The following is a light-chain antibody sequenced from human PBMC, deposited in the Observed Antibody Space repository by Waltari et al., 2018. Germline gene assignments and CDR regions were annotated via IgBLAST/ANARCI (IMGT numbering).Light chain of an antibody. J-gene: IGKJ1*01. CDR2: WAS. V-gene: IGKV4-1*01. CDR1: QNVLYSSNNKNY. Sequence: DIVMTQSPDSLAASLGERATINCKSSQNVLYSSNNKNYLAWYQQKPGQPPKLLIYWASTRESGVPDRFSGSGSGTDFTLTISSLQAEDVAVYYCQQYYGTPPTFGQGTKVEIK. CDR3: QQYYGTPPT.